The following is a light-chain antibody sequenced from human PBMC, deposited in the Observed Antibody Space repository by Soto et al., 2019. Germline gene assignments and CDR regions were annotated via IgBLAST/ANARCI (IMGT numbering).Light chain of an antibody. Sequence: EIMLTQSPGTLSLSPGERATLSCRASQRVWNSYIAWYQQKPGQAPRVLIYGASTRATGIPDRFSGSGSGTDFTLSISSLQSEDFAVYYCQQYNNWPPWTFGQGTKVDIK. CDR1: QRVWNSY. CDR2: GAS. V-gene: IGKV3-20*01. J-gene: IGKJ1*01. CDR3: QQYNNWPPWT.